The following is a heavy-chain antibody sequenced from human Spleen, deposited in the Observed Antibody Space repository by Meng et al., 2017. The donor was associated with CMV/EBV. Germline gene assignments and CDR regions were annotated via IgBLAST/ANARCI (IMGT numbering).Heavy chain of an antibody. CDR3: AREVRSSPYTDDSGYYFDD. Sequence: SETLSLTCTVSGGSISSSDYFWTWIRQPPGKGLEWIGNIYYSGNTYYSPSLKSRLTISIDTSKTQFSLTLTSVTATDTAVYYCAREVRSSPYTDDSGYYFDDWGQGTPVTVSS. CDR2: IYYSGNT. CDR1: GGSISSSDYF. D-gene: IGHD3-22*01. V-gene: IGHV4-30-4*08. J-gene: IGHJ4*02.